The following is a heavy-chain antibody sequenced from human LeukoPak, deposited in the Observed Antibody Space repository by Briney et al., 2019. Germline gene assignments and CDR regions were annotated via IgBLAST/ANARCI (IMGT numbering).Heavy chain of an antibody. Sequence: GGSLRLSCAASGFTVSSNYMSWVRQAPGKGLEWVSVIYSGGSTRYADSVKDRFTISRDSSKNTLYLQMNSLRAEDTAVYYCARGWAAAGSYYFDYWGQGTLVTISS. J-gene: IGHJ4*02. CDR1: GFTVSSNY. CDR3: ARGWAAAGSYYFDY. V-gene: IGHV3-66*01. D-gene: IGHD6-13*01. CDR2: IYSGGST.